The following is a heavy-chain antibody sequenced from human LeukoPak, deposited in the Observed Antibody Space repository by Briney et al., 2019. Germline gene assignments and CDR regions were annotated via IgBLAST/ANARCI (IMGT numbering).Heavy chain of an antibody. CDR2: ISSSSSTI. CDR1: GFTFSSYS. J-gene: IGHJ6*03. Sequence: QAGGSLRLSCAASGFTFSSYSMNWVRQAPGKGLEWVSYISSSSSTIYYADSVKGRFTISRDNAKNSLYLQMNSLRAEDTAVYFCARDRHVPGLYYYYMDVWGKGTTVTVSS. V-gene: IGHV3-48*04. D-gene: IGHD6-6*01. CDR3: ARDRHVPGLYYYYMDV.